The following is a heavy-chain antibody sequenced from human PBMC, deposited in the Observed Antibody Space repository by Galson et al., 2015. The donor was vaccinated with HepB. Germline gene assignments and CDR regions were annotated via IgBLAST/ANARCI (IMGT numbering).Heavy chain of an antibody. CDR2: ISSSSSYI. CDR3: ARVETYYYDSSGYPKGGQDAFDI. Sequence: PRLSCAASGFTFSSYSMNWVRQAPGKGLEWVSSISSSSSYIYYADSVKGRFTISRDNAKNSLYLQMNSLRAEDTAVYYCARVETYYYDSSGYPKGGQDAFDIWGQGTMVTVSS. CDR1: GFTFSSYS. J-gene: IGHJ3*02. V-gene: IGHV3-21*01. D-gene: IGHD3-22*01.